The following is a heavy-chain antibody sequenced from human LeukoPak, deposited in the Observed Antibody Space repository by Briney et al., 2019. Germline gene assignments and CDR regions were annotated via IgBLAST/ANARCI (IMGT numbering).Heavy chain of an antibody. Sequence: SETLSLTCTVSGGSMSGYFWSWIRQPPGKGLEWIGYIYYSGSTNYNPSLKSRVTISVDTSKKQLSLKLSSVTAADTAVYFCARGLPLDIVVVAAALGGAFDIWGQGTMVTVSS. V-gene: IGHV4-59*01. D-gene: IGHD2-2*01. CDR2: IYYSGST. CDR3: ARGLPLDIVVVAAALGGAFDI. J-gene: IGHJ3*02. CDR1: GGSMSGYF.